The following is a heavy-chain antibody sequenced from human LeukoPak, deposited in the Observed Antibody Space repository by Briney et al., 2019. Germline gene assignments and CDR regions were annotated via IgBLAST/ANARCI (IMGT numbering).Heavy chain of an antibody. J-gene: IGHJ6*02. Sequence: ASAKVSCTASGYTFTSYGISWVRQAPGQGLEWMGWISAYNGNTNYAQKLQGRVTMTTDTSTSTAYMELRSLRSDDTAVYYCARDPPRIVVVVAATNYYGMDVWGQGTTVTVFS. CDR2: ISAYNGNT. D-gene: IGHD2-15*01. CDR3: ARDPPRIVVVVAATNYYGMDV. CDR1: GYTFTSYG. V-gene: IGHV1-18*01.